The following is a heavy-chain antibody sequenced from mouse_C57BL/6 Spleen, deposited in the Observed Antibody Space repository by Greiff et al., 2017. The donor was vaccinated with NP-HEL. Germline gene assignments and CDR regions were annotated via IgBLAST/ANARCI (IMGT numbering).Heavy chain of an antibody. Sequence: VQLQQPGAELVKPGASVKLSCKASGYTFTSYWMQWVKQRPGQGLEWIGEIDPSDSYTNYNQKFKGKATLTVDTSSSTAYMQLSSLTSEDSAVYYCARFTTAYFDYWGQGTTLTVSS. CDR3: ARFTTAYFDY. V-gene: IGHV1-50*01. CDR2: IDPSDSYT. CDR1: GYTFTSYW. D-gene: IGHD1-2*01. J-gene: IGHJ2*01.